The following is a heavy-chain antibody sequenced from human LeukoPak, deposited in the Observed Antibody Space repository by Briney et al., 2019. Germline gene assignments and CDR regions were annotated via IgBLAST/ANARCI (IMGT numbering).Heavy chain of an antibody. D-gene: IGHD3-22*01. CDR1: GFTFSRPA. V-gene: IGHV3-23*01. CDR2: ISGSGGHT. CDR3: AKEGRLTVAAVVVENYFDY. Sequence: GGSLRLSCVGSGFTFSRPAMSWVRLAPGKGLEWVSGISGSGGHTYYTDSVKGRFTISRDNSGTTVSPQMNSLTTDDTAVYFCAKEGRLTVAAVVVENYFDYWGQGTPVIVSA. J-gene: IGHJ4*02.